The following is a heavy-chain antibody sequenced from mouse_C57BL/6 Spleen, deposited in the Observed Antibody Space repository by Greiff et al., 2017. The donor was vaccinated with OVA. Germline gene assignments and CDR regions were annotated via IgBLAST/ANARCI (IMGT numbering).Heavy chain of an antibody. CDR1: GFNIKDDY. V-gene: IGHV14-4*01. CDR3: TTLITTVVGYFDV. D-gene: IGHD1-1*01. Sequence: EVQLQQSGAELVRPGASVKLSCTASGFNIKDDYMHWVKQRPEQGLEWIGWIDPENGDTEYASKFQGKATITADTSSNTAYLQLSSLTSEDTAVYYCTTLITTVVGYFDVWGTGTTVTVSS. CDR2: IDPENGDT. J-gene: IGHJ1*03.